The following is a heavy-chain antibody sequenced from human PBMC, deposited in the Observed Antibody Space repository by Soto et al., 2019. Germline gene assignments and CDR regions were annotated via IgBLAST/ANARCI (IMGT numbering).Heavy chain of an antibody. CDR3: AKEVRGIFGVVISFLFDY. Sequence: GGSLRLSCAASGFTFSSYAMSWVRQAPGKGLEWVSAISGSGGSTYYADSVKGRFTISRDNSKNTLYLQMNRLRAEDTAVYYCAKEVRGIFGVVISFLFDYWGQGTLVTVSS. D-gene: IGHD3-3*01. CDR2: ISGSGGST. CDR1: GFTFSSYA. J-gene: IGHJ4*02. V-gene: IGHV3-23*01.